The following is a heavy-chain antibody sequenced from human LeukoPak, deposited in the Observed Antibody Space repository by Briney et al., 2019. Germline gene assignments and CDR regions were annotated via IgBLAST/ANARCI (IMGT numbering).Heavy chain of an antibody. CDR3: ARNYYDSSGYYYGYYYYGMDV. CDR2: TYYRSKWYN. Sequence: SQTLSLTCAISGDSVSSNSAAWSWIRQSPSRGLEWLGRTYYRSKWYNDYAVSVKSRITINPDTSKNQFSLQLNSVTPEDTAVYYCARNYYDSSGYYYGYYYYGMDVWGQGTTVTVSS. J-gene: IGHJ6*02. D-gene: IGHD3-22*01. CDR1: GDSVSSNSAA. V-gene: IGHV6-1*01.